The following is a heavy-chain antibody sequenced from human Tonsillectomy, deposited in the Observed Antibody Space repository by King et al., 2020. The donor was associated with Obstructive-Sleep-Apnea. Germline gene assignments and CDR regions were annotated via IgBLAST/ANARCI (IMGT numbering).Heavy chain of an antibody. J-gene: IGHJ3*02. CDR2: VYSSGAT. CDR1: GGSINSYY. CDR3: VRANTFTLDAFDI. Sequence: VQLQESGPGLVKPSETLSLTCTVSGGSINSYYWSWIRQPPERGLEWIGYVYSSGATNYNPSFKSRVAISIDASRNQFSLKLSSVTAADTAVYYCVRANTFTLDAFDIWGQGTVVAVSS. D-gene: IGHD2/OR15-2a*01. V-gene: IGHV4-59*12.